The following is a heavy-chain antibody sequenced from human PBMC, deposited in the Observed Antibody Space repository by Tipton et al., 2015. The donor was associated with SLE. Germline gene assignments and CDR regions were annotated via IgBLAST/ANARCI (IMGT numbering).Heavy chain of an antibody. J-gene: IGHJ4*02. CDR1: GGTFSSYA. CDR3: TREPLYHYVNSRTLDC. CDR2: IVPMFGTI. Sequence: QSGAEVKKPGSSVKVSCKASGGTFSSYAISWVRQAPGQGLEWMGGIVPMFGTIHYAQKFQGRVTITADESTSTVYMELSSLRSDETADYYCTREPLYHYVNSRTLDCWGQGTLVTDSS. D-gene: IGHD3-22*01. V-gene: IGHV1-69*01.